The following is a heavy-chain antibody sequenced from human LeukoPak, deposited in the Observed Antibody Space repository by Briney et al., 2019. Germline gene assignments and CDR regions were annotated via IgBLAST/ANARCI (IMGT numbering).Heavy chain of an antibody. Sequence: SETLSLTCTVSGGSISSSSYYWGWIRQPPGTGLEWIGSIYYSGSTYYNPSLTSRVTISVDTSKNQFSLKLSSVTAADTAVYYCARLYSSGYYGYWGQGTLVTVSS. V-gene: IGHV4-39*01. J-gene: IGHJ4*02. CDR1: GGSISSSSYY. CDR2: IYYSGST. D-gene: IGHD3-22*01. CDR3: ARLYSSGYYGY.